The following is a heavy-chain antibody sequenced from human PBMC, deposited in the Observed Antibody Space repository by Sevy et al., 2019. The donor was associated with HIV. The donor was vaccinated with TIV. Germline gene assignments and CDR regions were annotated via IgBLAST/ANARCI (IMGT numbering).Heavy chain of an antibody. CDR1: GFTFSSYS. CDR2: ISSSSSYI. J-gene: IGHJ4*02. V-gene: IGHV3-21*01. D-gene: IGHD3-10*01. Sequence: GESLKISCAASGFTFSSYSMNWVRQAPGKGLEWVSSISSSSSYIYYADSVKGRFTISRDNAKNSLYLQMNSLRAEDTAVYYCAREDYYGSGSNDYWGQGTLVTVSS. CDR3: AREDYYGSGSNDY.